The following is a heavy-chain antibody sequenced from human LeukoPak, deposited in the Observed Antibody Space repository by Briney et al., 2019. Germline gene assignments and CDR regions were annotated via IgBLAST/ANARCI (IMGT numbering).Heavy chain of an antibody. CDR2: IYYSGST. CDR1: GGSISSSSYY. J-gene: IGHJ5*02. CDR3: ARLIWFGELSSNWFDP. Sequence: SETLSLTCTVSGGSISSSSYYWGWIRQPPGKGLEWIGSIYYSGSTYYNPSLKSRVTISVDTSKNQFSLKLSSVTAADTAVYYCARLIWFGELSSNWFDPWGQGTLVTVSS. D-gene: IGHD3-10*01. V-gene: IGHV4-39*01.